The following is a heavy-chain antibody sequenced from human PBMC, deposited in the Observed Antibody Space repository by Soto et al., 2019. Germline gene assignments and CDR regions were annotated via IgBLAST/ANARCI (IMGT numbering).Heavy chain of an antibody. J-gene: IGHJ6*04. Sequence: ASETLSLTCTVSGGSISSGDYYWSWILHPPGKGLEWIGYIYYSGSTYYNPSLKSRVTISVDTSKNQFSLKLSSVTAADTAVYYCARAVPAATARLLPYGMEFWGKGTTVTLSS. CDR3: ARAVPAATARLLPYGMEF. V-gene: IGHV4-30-4*01. CDR2: IYYSGST. CDR1: GGSISSGDYY. D-gene: IGHD2-2*01.